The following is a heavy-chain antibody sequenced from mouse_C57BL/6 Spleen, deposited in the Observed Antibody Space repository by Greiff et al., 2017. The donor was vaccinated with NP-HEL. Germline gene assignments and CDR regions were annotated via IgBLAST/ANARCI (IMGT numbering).Heavy chain of an antibody. V-gene: IGHV7-1*01. CDR3: ARDAWGDGYFLAY. CDR1: GFTFSDFY. D-gene: IGHD2-3*01. CDR2: SRNKANDYTT. Sequence: EVMLVESGGGLVQSGRSLRLSCATSGFTFSDFYMEWVRQAPGKGLEWIAASRNKANDYTTEYSASVKGRFIVSRDTSQSILYLQMNALRAEDTAIYYCARDAWGDGYFLAYWGQGTLVTVSA. J-gene: IGHJ3*01.